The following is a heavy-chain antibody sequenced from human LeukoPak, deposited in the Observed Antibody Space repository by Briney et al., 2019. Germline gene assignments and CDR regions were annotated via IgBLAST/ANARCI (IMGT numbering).Heavy chain of an antibody. CDR2: IYPCDSDT. J-gene: IGHJ4*02. CDR1: GYSFTSYW. Sequence: EYPLISCYGFGYSFTSYWIGWVSQMPPKDLEWMVRIYPCDSDTKYNPSLQGRVTISADKSISPVFLQWTSLNASDTAVYYCARLNGNTNVDYWGQGTLVTVSS. V-gene: IGHV5-51*01. D-gene: IGHD1-1*01. CDR3: ARLNGNTNVDY.